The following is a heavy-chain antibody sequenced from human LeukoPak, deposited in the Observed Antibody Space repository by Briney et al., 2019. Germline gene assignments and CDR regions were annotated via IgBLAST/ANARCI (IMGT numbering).Heavy chain of an antibody. D-gene: IGHD6-19*01. CDR1: GFTFTNYA. V-gene: IGHV3-23*01. CDR3: AEDREQWLTGDFDS. J-gene: IGHJ4*02. CDR2: ISGSGGTT. Sequence: GGSLRLSRAASGFTFTNYAMTWVRQAPGKGLEWVSAISGSGGTTYYADSVKGRFTISRDNSKNTLFLQMNTLRAEDTAIYYCAEDREQWLTGDFDSWGQGALVTVSS.